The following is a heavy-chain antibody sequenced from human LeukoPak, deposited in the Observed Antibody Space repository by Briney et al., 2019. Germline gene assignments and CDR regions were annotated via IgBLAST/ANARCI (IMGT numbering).Heavy chain of an antibody. CDR1: GGTFSSYA. CDR3: ARGVPYYGVNKNWFDP. J-gene: IGHJ5*02. V-gene: IGHV1-46*01. CDR2: INPSGGST. D-gene: IGHD4-17*01. Sequence: ASVKVSCKASGGTFSSYAISWVRQAPGQGLEWMGIINPSGGSTSYAQKFQGRVTMTRDTSTSTVYMELSSLRSEDTAVYYCARGVPYYGVNKNWFDPWGQGTLVTVSS.